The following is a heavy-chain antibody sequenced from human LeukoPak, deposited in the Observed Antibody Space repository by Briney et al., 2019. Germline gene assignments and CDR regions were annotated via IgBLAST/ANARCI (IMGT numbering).Heavy chain of an antibody. V-gene: IGHV1-46*01. D-gene: IGHD2-2*02. CDR1: VSTFTSYY. J-gene: IGHJ3*02. Sequence: ASVKVSCTASVSTFTSYYMHWVRQAPGQGLEWMGIINPSGGSTSYAQKFQGRVTMTRDMSTSTVYMELSSLRSEDTAVYYCARTRVVPAAIIGAFDIWGQGTMVTVSS. CDR3: ARTRVVPAAIIGAFDI. CDR2: INPSGGST.